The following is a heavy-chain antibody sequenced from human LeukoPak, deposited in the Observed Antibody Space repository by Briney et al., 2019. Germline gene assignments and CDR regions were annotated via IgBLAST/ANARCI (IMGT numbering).Heavy chain of an antibody. CDR2: IYTSGST. CDR3: ARYGEWAAGPNYYMDV. J-gene: IGHJ6*03. D-gene: IGHD6-19*01. Sequence: SETLSLTCTVSGGSISSYYWSRIRQPAGKGLEWIGRIYTSGSTNYNPSLKSRVTMSVDTSKNQFSLKLSSVTAADTAVYYCARYGEWAAGPNYYMDVWGKGTTVTVSS. CDR1: GGSISSYY. V-gene: IGHV4-4*07.